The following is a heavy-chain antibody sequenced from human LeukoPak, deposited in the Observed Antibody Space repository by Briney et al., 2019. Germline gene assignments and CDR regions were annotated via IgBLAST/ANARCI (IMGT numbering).Heavy chain of an antibody. CDR3: ARHPGYSYGKGPFDY. V-gene: IGHV4-59*08. Sequence: PSETLSLTCTVSGGSISSYYWSWIRQPPGKGLEWIGYIYYSGSTNYNPSLKSRATISVDTSKNQFSLKLSSVTAADTAVYYCARHPGYSYGKGPFDYWGQGTLVTVSS. CDR2: IYYSGST. CDR1: GGSISSYY. J-gene: IGHJ4*02. D-gene: IGHD5-18*01.